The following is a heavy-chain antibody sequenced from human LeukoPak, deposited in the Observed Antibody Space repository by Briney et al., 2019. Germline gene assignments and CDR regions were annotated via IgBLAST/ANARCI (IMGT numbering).Heavy chain of an antibody. J-gene: IGHJ3*02. V-gene: IGHV1-24*01. CDR1: GYTLTELS. CDR2: FDPEDGET. Sequence: ASVKVSCKVSGYTLTELSMHRVRQAPGKGLEWMGGFDPEDGETIYAQKFQGRVTMTEDTSTDTAYMELSSLRSEDTAVYYCATVDGSYYFRRDAFDIWGQGTMVTVSS. CDR3: ATVDGSYYFRRDAFDI. D-gene: IGHD1-26*01.